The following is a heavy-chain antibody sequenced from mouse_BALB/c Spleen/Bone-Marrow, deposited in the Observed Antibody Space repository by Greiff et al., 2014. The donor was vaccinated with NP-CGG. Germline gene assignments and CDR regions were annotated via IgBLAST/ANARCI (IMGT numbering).Heavy chain of an antibody. CDR2: IRNKPNGYTT. CDR1: GFTFTDYF. V-gene: IGHV7-3*02. D-gene: IGHD5-1*01. CDR3: ARDYSGYFDF. Sequence: EVNLVESGGGLVQPGGSLRLSCTTSGFTFTDYFMTWVRQPPGKALEWLGFIRNKPNGYTTEYNPSVKGRFTISRDNSQGILYLQMNTLRAEDSVIYYCARDYSGYFDFWGQGTTLTVSS. J-gene: IGHJ2*01.